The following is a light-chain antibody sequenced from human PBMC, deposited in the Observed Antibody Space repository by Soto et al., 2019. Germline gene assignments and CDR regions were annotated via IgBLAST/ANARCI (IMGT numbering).Light chain of an antibody. V-gene: IGKV3-11*01. CDR1: QSVSSY. CDR2: DAS. CDR3: QQCSSWPRT. Sequence: EIVLTQSPATLSLSPGERATLSCRASQSVSSYLAWYQQKPGQAPRLLIYDASNRATGIPARFSGSGSVTDFTLTISSLEPEDFAVYYCQQCSSWPRTFGQGTKLEIK. J-gene: IGKJ2*01.